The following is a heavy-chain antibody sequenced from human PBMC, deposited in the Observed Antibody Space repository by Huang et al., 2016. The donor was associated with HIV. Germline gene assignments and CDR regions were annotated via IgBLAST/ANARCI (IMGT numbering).Heavy chain of an antibody. Sequence: QVHLMESGGGVVQPGRSLRLSCAASGFPFSNFAMHWVRKAPGKGLEWVAVMSYDGSNQYYADSVKDRFTISRDNSKNTLYLLMNSLRPEDTAVYYCAGGFTGSAWSYFDFWGQGTLVTVST. CDR3: AGGFTGSAWSYFDF. J-gene: IGHJ4*02. CDR1: GFPFSNFA. CDR2: MSYDGSNQ. D-gene: IGHD6-19*01. V-gene: IGHV3-30-3*01.